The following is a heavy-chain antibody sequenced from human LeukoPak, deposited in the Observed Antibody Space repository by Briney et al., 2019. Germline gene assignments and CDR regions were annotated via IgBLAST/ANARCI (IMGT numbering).Heavy chain of an antibody. CDR2: IKQDGSEK. J-gene: IGHJ4*02. Sequence: GGSLRLSCAASGFTFSSYWMSWVRQAPGKGLEWVANIKQDGSEKYYVDSVKGRFTISRDKAKNSLYVQMNSLRDEDTAVYYCARDEVVITPPSRFWGQGTLVTVSS. D-gene: IGHD3-22*01. CDR1: GFTFSSYW. V-gene: IGHV3-7*01. CDR3: ARDEVVITPPSRF.